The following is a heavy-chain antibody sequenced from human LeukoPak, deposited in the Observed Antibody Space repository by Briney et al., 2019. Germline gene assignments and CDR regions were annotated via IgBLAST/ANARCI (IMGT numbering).Heavy chain of an antibody. Sequence: SETLSLTCTVSGGSISSYYWSWIRQPPGKGLEWIGSIYYSGSTYYNPSLKSRVTISVDTSKNQFSLKLSSVTAADTAVYYCARDVTVRGPTGYWGQGTLVTVSS. J-gene: IGHJ4*02. CDR2: IYYSGST. CDR1: GGSISSYY. D-gene: IGHD2-21*02. V-gene: IGHV4-59*12. CDR3: ARDVTVRGPTGY.